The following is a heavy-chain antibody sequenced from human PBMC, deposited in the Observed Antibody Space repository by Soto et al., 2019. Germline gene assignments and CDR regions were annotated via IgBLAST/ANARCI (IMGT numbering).Heavy chain of an antibody. V-gene: IGHV3-30-3*01. CDR2: ISYDGSTK. CDR3: AREGIAESGPNYYDF. D-gene: IGHD6-13*01. J-gene: IGHJ4*02. Sequence: QVQLVESGGGVVQPGRSLTIFCTASGFTFKHNAMHWIRQAPAKGLEWVADISYDGSTKNYADSVKGRFTISRDNSKHTLSLQMSALKGEDTATYYCAREGIAESGPNYYDFWGQGTLVAVSS. CDR1: GFTFKHNA.